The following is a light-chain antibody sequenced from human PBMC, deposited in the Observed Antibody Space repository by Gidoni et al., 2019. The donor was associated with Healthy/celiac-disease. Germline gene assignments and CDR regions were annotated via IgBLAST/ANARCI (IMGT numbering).Light chain of an antibody. CDR2: QDS. Sequence: SYALTQPPSVSVSPGQPASITCSGDNLGDKYACWYQQKPGQSPVLVIYQDSKRPSGIPERFSGSNSGNTATLTISGTQAMDEADYYCQAWDSSTVVFGGGTKLTVL. CDR1: NLGDKY. J-gene: IGLJ2*01. CDR3: QAWDSSTVV. V-gene: IGLV3-1*01.